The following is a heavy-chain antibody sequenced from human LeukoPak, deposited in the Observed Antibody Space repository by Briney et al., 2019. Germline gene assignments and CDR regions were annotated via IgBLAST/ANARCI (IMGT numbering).Heavy chain of an antibody. V-gene: IGHV3-30*02. CDR1: GFTFSSYG. D-gene: IGHD1-26*01. J-gene: IGHJ3*02. CDR3: ARCWGSGRYLFDAFDI. Sequence: PGGSLRLSCAASGFTFSSYGMRWVRQAPGKGLEWVAFIRYDGSNKYYADSVKGRFTISRDNSKNTLYLQMNSLRAEDTAVYYCARCWGSGRYLFDAFDIWGQGTMVTVSS. CDR2: IRYDGSNK.